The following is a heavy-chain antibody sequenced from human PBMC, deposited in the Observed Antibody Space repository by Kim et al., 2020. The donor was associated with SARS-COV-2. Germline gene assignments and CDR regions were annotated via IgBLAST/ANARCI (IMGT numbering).Heavy chain of an antibody. Sequence: KFQGRVTITADESTRTAYMEVSSLRSEDTAVYYCARGRMVRGVIHYGMDVWGQGTTVTVSS. J-gene: IGHJ6*02. D-gene: IGHD3-10*01. V-gene: IGHV1-69*01. CDR3: ARGRMVRGVIHYGMDV.